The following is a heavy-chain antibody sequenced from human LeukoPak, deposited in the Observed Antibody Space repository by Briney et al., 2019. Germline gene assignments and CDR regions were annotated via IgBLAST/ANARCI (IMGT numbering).Heavy chain of an antibody. D-gene: IGHD3-16*01. CDR2: ISSSSSYI. CDR3: ARAYGGVINLDY. V-gene: IGHV3-21*01. J-gene: IGHJ4*02. Sequence: GGSLRLSCAASGFTFSSYSMNWVRQAPGKGLEWVSSISSSSSYIYYADSVKGRFTISRDNAKNSLYLQMNSLRAEDTAVYYCARAYGGVINLDYWGQGTLATVSS. CDR1: GFTFSSYS.